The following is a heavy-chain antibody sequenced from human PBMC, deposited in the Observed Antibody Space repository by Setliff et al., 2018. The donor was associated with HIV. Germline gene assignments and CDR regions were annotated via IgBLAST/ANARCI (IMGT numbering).Heavy chain of an antibody. CDR2: IKSKTDGGTT. Sequence: PGGSLRLSCAASGFTFSNYNMNRVRQAPGKGLGWVGRIKSKTDGGTTDYAAPVKGRFTISRDDSKNTLYLQMNTLKTEDTAVYYCTTDPYYDSSGHGGDWYFDLWGRGTLVTVSS. V-gene: IGHV3-15*07. CDR1: GFTFSNYN. D-gene: IGHD3-22*01. CDR3: TTDPYYDSSGHGGDWYFDL. J-gene: IGHJ2*01.